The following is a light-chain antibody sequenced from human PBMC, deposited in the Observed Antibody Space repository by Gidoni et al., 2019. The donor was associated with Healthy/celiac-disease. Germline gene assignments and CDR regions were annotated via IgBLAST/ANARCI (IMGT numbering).Light chain of an antibody. CDR2: DAS. CDR3: QQRSNWPLT. CDR1: PSVSSY. J-gene: IGKJ4*01. Sequence: EIVLTQSTATLSLSPGERATLSCRASPSVSSYLAWYQQKPGQAPRLLIYDASSRAAGIPARFSGSGSGTDFTLTISSLEPEDFAVYYCQQRSNWPLTFGGGTKVEIK. V-gene: IGKV3-11*01.